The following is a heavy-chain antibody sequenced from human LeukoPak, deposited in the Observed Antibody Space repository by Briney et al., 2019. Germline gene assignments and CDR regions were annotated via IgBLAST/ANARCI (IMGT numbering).Heavy chain of an antibody. Sequence: ASVKVSCKASGYSFTNYDINWVRQATGQGLEWMGWMHPHSGNTGYAQNFQGRVTMTRNTSITTAYMELSGLRSEDTAVYYCARVLDRTKFDPWGQGTLVTVSS. CDR1: GYSFTNYD. CDR2: MHPHSGNT. D-gene: IGHD1-1*01. J-gene: IGHJ5*02. V-gene: IGHV1-8*01. CDR3: ARVLDRTKFDP.